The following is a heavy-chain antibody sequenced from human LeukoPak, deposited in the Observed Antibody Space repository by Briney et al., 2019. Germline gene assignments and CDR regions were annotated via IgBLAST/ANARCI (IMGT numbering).Heavy chain of an antibody. V-gene: IGHV4-34*01. J-gene: IGHJ4*02. CDR3: ARSYYYVPGFAY. D-gene: IGHD3-10*02. CDR2: INHSGST. CDR1: GGSFSGYY. Sequence: SETLSLTCAVYGGSFSGYYWSRIRQPPGKGLEWIGEINHSGSTNYNPSLKSRVTVSVDTSKNQFSLKLSSVTAADTAVYYCARSYYYVPGFAYWGQGTLVTVSS.